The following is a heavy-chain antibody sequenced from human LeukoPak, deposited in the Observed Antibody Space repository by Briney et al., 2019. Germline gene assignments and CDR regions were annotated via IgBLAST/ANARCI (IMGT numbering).Heavy chain of an antibody. CDR2: IYPGDSDT. CDR3: AKEMATRSDAFDI. V-gene: IGHV5-51*01. CDR1: GYSLTSYW. J-gene: IGHJ3*02. D-gene: IGHD5-24*01. Sequence: GESLKISCKGSGYSLTSYWIGWVRQVPGKGLEWMGIIYPGDSDTRCSPSFQGQVTISADKSISTAYLQWSSLKASDTAMYYCAKEMATRSDAFDIWGQGTMVTVSS.